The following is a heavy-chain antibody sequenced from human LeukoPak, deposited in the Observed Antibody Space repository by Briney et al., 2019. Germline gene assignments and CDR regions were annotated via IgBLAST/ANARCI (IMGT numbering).Heavy chain of an antibody. CDR3: ARGDGYNDAEYLQR. CDR2: LWYDGSNK. Sequence: GGSLRFSCAASGFTFSSYGLHWVRQAPGKGLEGGAVLWYDGSNKYYGDSVKGRFTISRDNSKKTLYLQMNSLRVEDTAVYYCARGDGYNDAEYLQRWGQGTLVTVS. V-gene: IGHV3-33*01. D-gene: IGHD5-24*01. CDR1: GFTFSSYG. J-gene: IGHJ1*01.